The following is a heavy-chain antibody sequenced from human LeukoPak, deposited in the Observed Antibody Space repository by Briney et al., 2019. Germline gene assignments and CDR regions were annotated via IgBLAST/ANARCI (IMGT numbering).Heavy chain of an antibody. CDR1: GGSISSYY. J-gene: IGHJ3*02. V-gene: IGHV4-59*08. CDR3: ARRGGDDAFDI. D-gene: IGHD3-16*01. CDR2: IYYSGST. Sequence: SETLSLTCTVSGGSISSYYWSWIRQPPGKGLERIGYIYYSGSTNYNPSLKSRVTISVDTSKNQFSLKLSSVTAADTAVYYCARRGGDDAFDIWGQGTMVTVSS.